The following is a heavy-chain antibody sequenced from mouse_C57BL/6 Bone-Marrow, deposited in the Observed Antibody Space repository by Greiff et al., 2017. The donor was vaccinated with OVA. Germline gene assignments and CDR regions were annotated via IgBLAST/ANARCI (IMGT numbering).Heavy chain of an antibody. CDR1: GFTFSDYY. D-gene: IGHD2-5*01. CDR3: ARHVDSNLDY. Sequence: DVKLVESGGGLVQPGGSLKLSCAASGFTFSDYYMYWVRQTPEKRLEWVAYISNGGGSTYYPDTVKGRFTISRDNAKNTLYLQMSRLKSEDTAMYYCARHVDSNLDYWGQGTTLTVSS. V-gene: IGHV5-12*01. J-gene: IGHJ2*01. CDR2: ISNGGGST.